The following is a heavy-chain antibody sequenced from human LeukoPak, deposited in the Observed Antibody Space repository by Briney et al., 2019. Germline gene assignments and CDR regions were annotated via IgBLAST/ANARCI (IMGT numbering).Heavy chain of an antibody. D-gene: IGHD6-6*01. J-gene: IGHJ4*02. CDR2: INHSGST. V-gene: IGHV4-34*01. Sequence: NPSETLSLTCAVYGGSFSGYYWSWIRQPPGKGLEWIGEINHSGSTNYNPSLKSRVTISVDTSKNQFSLKLNSVTAADTAVYYCARHAYSNTSPLDYWGQGTLVTVSS. CDR1: GGSFSGYY. CDR3: ARHAYSNTSPLDY.